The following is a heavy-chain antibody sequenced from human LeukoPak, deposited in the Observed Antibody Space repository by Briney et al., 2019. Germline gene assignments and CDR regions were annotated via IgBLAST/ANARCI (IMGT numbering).Heavy chain of an antibody. Sequence: ASVKVSCKASGYTFTGYYMHWVRQAPGQGLEWMGWINPNSGGTNYAQKFQGRVTMTRDTSISTAYMELSRLRSDDTAVYYCARAFGSRGWELLFYYWGQGTLVTVSS. CDR2: INPNSGGT. J-gene: IGHJ4*02. V-gene: IGHV1-2*02. D-gene: IGHD1-26*01. CDR3: ARAFGSRGWELLFYY. CDR1: GYTFTGYY.